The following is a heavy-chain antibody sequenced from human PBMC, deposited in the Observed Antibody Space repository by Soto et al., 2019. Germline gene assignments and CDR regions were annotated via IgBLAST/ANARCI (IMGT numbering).Heavy chain of an antibody. Sequence: QVQLQESGPGLVKPSQTLSLTCTVSGGSISSGGYYWSWIRQHPGKGVERIGYIYYSGSTYYNPSIKSRVTISVDTSKNQFSLKLSSVTAADTAVYYCARGVAADGTYWFDPWGQGTLVTVSS. CDR2: IYYSGST. V-gene: IGHV4-31*03. CDR1: GGSISSGGYY. CDR3: ARGVAADGTYWFDP. J-gene: IGHJ5*02. D-gene: IGHD6-13*01.